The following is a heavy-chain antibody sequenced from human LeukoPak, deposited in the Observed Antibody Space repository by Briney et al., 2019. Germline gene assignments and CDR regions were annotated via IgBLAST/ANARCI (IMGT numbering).Heavy chain of an antibody. CDR2: ISGSGGGT. D-gene: IGHD6-19*01. V-gene: IGHV3-23*01. J-gene: IGHJ4*02. CDR1: GFTFSSYA. CDR3: ATRAVASSLLYFDY. Sequence: GGSRRLSCAASGFTFSSYAMSWVRQAPGKGLEWVSSISGSGGGTYYADSVKGRFTISRDNSKNTLYLQMNSLRAEDTALYYCATRAVASSLLYFDYWGQGTLVTVSS.